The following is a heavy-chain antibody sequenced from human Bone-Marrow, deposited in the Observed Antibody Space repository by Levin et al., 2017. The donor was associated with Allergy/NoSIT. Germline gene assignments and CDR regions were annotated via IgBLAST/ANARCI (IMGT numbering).Heavy chain of an antibody. CDR3: VRGRGSTTA. V-gene: IGHV3-48*03. CDR1: GFSFSNYE. D-gene: IGHD2-2*01. Sequence: GESLKISCAASGFSFSNYEMNWVRQAPGKGLEWVSYISSSGGTIYYSDSVRGRFTISRDNAKNSLSLQMNSLRAEDTAVYYCVRGRGSTTAWGQGTLVTVSS. J-gene: IGHJ5*02. CDR2: ISSSGGTI.